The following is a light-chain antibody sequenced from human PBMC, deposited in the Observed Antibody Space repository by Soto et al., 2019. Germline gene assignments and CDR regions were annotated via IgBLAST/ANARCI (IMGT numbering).Light chain of an antibody. CDR2: DVS. CDR1: SSDVGYHNY. V-gene: IGLV2-14*03. CDR3: SSYTSGSTLDVL. Sequence: QPASVSGSPGQSITISCTGTSSDVGYHNYVSWYQQHPGKAPKLMIYDVSDRPSGVSNRFSGSKSGNTASLTISGLQAEDEADYYCSSYTSGSTLDVLFGGGTKLTVL. J-gene: IGLJ2*01.